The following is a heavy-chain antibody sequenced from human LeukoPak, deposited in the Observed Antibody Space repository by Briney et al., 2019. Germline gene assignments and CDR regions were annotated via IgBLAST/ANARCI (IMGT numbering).Heavy chain of an antibody. CDR2: IRSKAYGGTT. Sequence: PGRSLRLSCTASGFTFGDYAMSWVRQAPGKGLEWVGFIRSKAYGGTTEYAASVKGRFTISRDDSKSIAYLQMNSLKTEDTAVYYCIREAWYGSGSYYEKVFDYWGQGTLVTASS. J-gene: IGHJ4*02. CDR3: IREAWYGSGSYYEKVFDY. CDR1: GFTFGDYA. D-gene: IGHD3-10*01. V-gene: IGHV3-49*04.